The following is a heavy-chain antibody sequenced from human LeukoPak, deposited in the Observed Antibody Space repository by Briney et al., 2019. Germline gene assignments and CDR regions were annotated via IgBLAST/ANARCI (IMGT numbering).Heavy chain of an antibody. CDR2: IYYSGTP. CDR3: ASAPIGGSGSSYY. D-gene: IGHD3-10*01. Sequence: SETLSPTRTVSSDSISNYWWAWVRQPAGKWLEWIGFIYYSGTPTSYNPSLKSRVTISIDTSKKQFALKLSSVTAADTAVYYCASAPIGGSGSSYYWGQGTLVTVSS. CDR1: SDSISNYW. J-gene: IGHJ4*02. V-gene: IGHV4-59*01.